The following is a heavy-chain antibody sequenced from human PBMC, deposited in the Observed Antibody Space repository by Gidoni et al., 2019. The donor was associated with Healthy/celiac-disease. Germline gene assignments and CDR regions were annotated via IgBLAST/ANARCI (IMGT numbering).Heavy chain of an antibody. Sequence: QVQLQQWGVGRLKPSETLSLTCAVYGGSFRGYYWSWIRQPPGKGLEWIGEVNHSGSTNYNPSLKSRVTISVDTSKNQFSLKLSSVTAADTAVYYCARGNTNFWSGYSTYFDYWGQGTLVTVSS. V-gene: IGHV4-34*01. CDR1: GGSFRGYY. D-gene: IGHD3-3*01. J-gene: IGHJ4*02. CDR2: VNHSGST. CDR3: ARGNTNFWSGYSTYFDY.